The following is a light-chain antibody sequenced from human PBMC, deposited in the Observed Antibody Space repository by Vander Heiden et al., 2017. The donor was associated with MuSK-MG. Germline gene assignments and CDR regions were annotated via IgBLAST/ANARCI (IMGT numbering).Light chain of an antibody. CDR3: QQDGSSSLT. CDR2: GAS. CDR1: QSVSSSY. Sequence: EIVLTQAPGTLSLSPGERAPLSCRASQSVSSSYLAWYQQKPGQAPRLLIYGASSRATGIPDRFSGSGSGTDFTLTISRLEPEDFAVYYCQQDGSSSLTFGGGTKVEIK. J-gene: IGKJ4*01. V-gene: IGKV3-20*01.